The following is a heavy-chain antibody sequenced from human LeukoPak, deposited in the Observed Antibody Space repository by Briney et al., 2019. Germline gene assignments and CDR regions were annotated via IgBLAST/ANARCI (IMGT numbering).Heavy chain of an antibody. CDR1: GFTFSNYA. CDR3: AKRLYDSSGYYPFDY. J-gene: IGHJ4*02. D-gene: IGHD3-22*01. CDR2: ISGSGGST. V-gene: IGHV3-23*01. Sequence: GGSLRLSCAASGFTFSNYAMSWVRQAPGKGLEWVSAISGSGGSTYYADSVKGRFTISRDNSKNTLYLQMSSLRAEDTAVYYCAKRLYDSSGYYPFDYWGQGTLVTVSS.